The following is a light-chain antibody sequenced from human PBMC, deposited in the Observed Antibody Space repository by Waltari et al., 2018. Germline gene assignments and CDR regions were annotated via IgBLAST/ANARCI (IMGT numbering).Light chain of an antibody. J-gene: IGKJ3*01. CDR2: GAS. CDR3: QQYNDWPFT. V-gene: IGKV3-15*01. Sequence: EIVMTQSPPTLSVSPGDRVTLSCRASQGVRSDLAWYHQKPGQAPSLLIHGASTRATGVPARFSGSGSETEFTLTISSLQSEDFAVYYCQQYNDWPFTFGPGTKVDIK. CDR1: QGVRSD.